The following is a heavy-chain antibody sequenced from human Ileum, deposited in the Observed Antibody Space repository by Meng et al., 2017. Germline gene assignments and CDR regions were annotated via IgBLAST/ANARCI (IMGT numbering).Heavy chain of an antibody. D-gene: IGHD4-17*01. CDR3: ARERTDYGDERGWFDP. J-gene: IGHJ5*02. Sequence: SETLSLTCTVSGGFISSGGYYWSWIRQHPGKGLEWIGYIYYSGSTYYNPSLKSRVTISVDTSKNQFSLKLSSVTAADTAVYYCARERTDYGDERGWFDPWGQGTLVTVSS. CDR1: GGFISSGGYY. CDR2: IYYSGST. V-gene: IGHV4-31*03.